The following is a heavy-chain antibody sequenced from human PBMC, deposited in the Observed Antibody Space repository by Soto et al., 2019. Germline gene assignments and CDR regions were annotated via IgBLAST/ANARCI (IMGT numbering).Heavy chain of an antibody. D-gene: IGHD3-3*01. J-gene: IGHJ4*02. CDR1: GYSFTSYW. CDR2: IYPGDSDT. CDR3: ATSPDPNFWSGYPTGRYFDY. Sequence: LGESLKISCKGSGYSFTSYWIGWVRQMPGKGLEWMGIIYPGDSDTRYSPSFQGQVTISADKSISTAYLQWSSLKASDTAMYYCATSPDPNFWSGYPTGRYFDYWGQGTLVTVSS. V-gene: IGHV5-51*01.